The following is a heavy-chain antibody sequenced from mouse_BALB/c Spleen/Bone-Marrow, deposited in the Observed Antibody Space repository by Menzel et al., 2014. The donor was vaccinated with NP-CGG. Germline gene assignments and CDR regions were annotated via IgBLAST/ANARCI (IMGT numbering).Heavy chain of an antibody. V-gene: IGHV1S135*01. CDR3: SRGVLAYFDY. CDR1: SYAFTNYN. J-gene: IGHJ2*01. D-gene: IGHD2-14*01. CDR2: IDPYSGGT. Sequence: VQLQQPGPELVKPGASVKVSCRASSYAFTNYNMNWVKQSHGKSLEWIGYIDPYSGGTNYNQKFRGKATLTVDKSSSTAYMHLNSLTSEDSAVYYCSRGVLAYFDYWGQGTTLTVSS.